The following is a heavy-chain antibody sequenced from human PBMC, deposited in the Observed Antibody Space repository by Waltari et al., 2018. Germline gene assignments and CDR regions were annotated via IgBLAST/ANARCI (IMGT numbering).Heavy chain of an antibody. Sequence: QVQLVQSGAEVKKPGASVKVSCKASGYTFTGYYMHWVRPAPGQGLEWMGRINPNSGGTNYAQKFQGRVTMTRDTSISTAYMELSRLRSDDTAVYYCARGTYYYGSGSYYVDYWGQGTLVTVSS. CDR1: GYTFTGYY. V-gene: IGHV1-2*06. J-gene: IGHJ4*02. CDR2: INPNSGGT. CDR3: ARGTYYYGSGSYYVDY. D-gene: IGHD3-10*01.